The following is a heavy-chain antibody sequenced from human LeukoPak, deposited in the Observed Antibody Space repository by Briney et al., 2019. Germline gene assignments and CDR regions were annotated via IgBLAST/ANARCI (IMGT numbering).Heavy chain of an antibody. V-gene: IGHV3-33*06. D-gene: IGHD2-15*01. CDR2: IWYDGSKK. J-gene: IGHJ4*02. Sequence: GGSLRLSCAASGFTFSSYGMHWVRQAPGKGREGVGVIWYDGSKKYYADSVKGRFTISRDNSKTTLYLQMNSLRAEDTAVYYCAKSGGWGSDYWGQGTLVTVSS. CDR3: AKSGGWGSDY. CDR1: GFTFSSYG.